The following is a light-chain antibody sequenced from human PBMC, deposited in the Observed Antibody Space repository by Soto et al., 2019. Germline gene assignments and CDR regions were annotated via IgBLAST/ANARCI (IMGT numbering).Light chain of an antibody. CDR1: SSNIGAGYD. CDR3: QSYDSSLSGVV. J-gene: IGLJ2*01. CDR2: GNS. V-gene: IGLV1-40*01. Sequence: QSVLTQPPSVSGAPGQRVTISCTGSSSNIGAGYDVHWYQQLPGTAPKRLIYGNSNRPSGVPDRFSGSKSGTSASLAITGLQAEYEADYYCQSYDSSLSGVVFGGGTKVTVL.